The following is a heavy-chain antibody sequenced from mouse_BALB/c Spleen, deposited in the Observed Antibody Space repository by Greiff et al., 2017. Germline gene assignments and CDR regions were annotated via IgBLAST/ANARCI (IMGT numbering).Heavy chain of an antibody. D-gene: IGHD2-1*01. CDR2: ISSGSSTI. J-gene: IGHJ4*01. CDR1: GFTFSSFG. CDR3: AKLLGNAMDY. Sequence: EVNVVESGGGLVQPGGSRKLSCAASGFTFSSFGMHWVRQAPEKGLEWVAYISSGSSTIYYADTVKGRFTISRDNPKNTLFLQMTSLRSEDTAMYYCAKLLGNAMDYWGQGTSVTVSS. V-gene: IGHV5-17*02.